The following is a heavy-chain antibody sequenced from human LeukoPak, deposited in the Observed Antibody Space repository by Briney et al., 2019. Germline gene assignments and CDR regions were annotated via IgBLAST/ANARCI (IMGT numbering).Heavy chain of an antibody. CDR1: GYTFTNYY. J-gene: IGHJ4*02. D-gene: IGHD2-8*02. Sequence: ASVKVSCKASGYTFTNYYMHWVRQAPGQGLEWMGWINPNSGDTNYAQKFQGRVTMTRDTSISTAYMELSRLGSDDTAVYYCARAGLVVIPDIWGQGTLVTVSS. CDR2: INPNSGDT. V-gene: IGHV1-2*02. CDR3: ARAGLVVIPDI.